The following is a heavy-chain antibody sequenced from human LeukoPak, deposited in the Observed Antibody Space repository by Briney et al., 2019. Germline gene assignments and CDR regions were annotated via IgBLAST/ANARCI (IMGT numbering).Heavy chain of an antibody. CDR3: ATTSGTSPIDS. CDR2: IHYSRGT. J-gene: IGHJ4*02. Sequence: SETLSLTCTVSGGSISSYYWTWIRQPPGKGLEWIGYIHYSRGTNYNPSLTSRVTMSVDTSKNQFSLEVSSVIAADTAVYYCATTSGTSPIDSWGQGTLVTVSS. CDR1: GGSISSYY. V-gene: IGHV4-59*01.